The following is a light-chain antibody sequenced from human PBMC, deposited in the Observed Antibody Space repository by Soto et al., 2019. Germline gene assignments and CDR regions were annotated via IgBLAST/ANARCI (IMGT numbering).Light chain of an antibody. J-gene: IGLJ1*01. V-gene: IGLV2-14*01. CDR2: EVS. CDR3: SSFTTSSTYV. CDR1: SSDVGAYNF. Sequence: QSALTQPASVSDSPGQAITISCTSTSSDVGAYNFVSWYQQHPGTAPKLMIYEVSNRPSGVSSRFSGSKYGNTASLTISGLQADDEGDYYCSSFTTSSTYVFGTGTKVTVL.